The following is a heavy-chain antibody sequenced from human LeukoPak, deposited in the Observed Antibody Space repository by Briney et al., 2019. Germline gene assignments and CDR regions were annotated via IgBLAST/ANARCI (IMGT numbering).Heavy chain of an antibody. Sequence: GECLKISCKGSGYSFTTYWIGWVRQMPGKGLEWMGIIFPGDSDTRYSPSFQGQVTISADKSISTAYLQWSSLKASDTALYYCARRRYYGSGLDFDYWGQGTLVTVSS. CDR3: ARRRYYGSGLDFDY. V-gene: IGHV5-51*01. D-gene: IGHD3-10*01. CDR1: GYSFTTYW. CDR2: IFPGDSDT. J-gene: IGHJ4*02.